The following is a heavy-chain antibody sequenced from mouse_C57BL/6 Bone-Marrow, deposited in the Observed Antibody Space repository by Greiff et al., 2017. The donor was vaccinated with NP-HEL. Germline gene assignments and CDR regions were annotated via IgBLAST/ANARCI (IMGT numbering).Heavy chain of an antibody. CDR3: ARASFDY. CDR1: GFTFSSYG. V-gene: IGHV5-6*01. J-gene: IGHJ2*01. Sequence: EVMLVESGGDLVKPGGSLKLSCAASGFTFSSYGMSWVRQTPDKRLEWVATISSGGSYTYYPDSVKGRFTISRDNAKNTLYLQMGSLKSEDTAMYYCARASFDYWGQGTTLTVSS. CDR2: ISSGGSYT.